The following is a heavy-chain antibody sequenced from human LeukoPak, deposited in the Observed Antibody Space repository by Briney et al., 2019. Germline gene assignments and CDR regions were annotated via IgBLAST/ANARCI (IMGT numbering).Heavy chain of an antibody. Sequence: PGGSLRLSCAASGFTFSSYSMNWVRQAPGKGLEWVSSISSSSSYIYYADSVKGRFTISRDNAKNSLYLQMNSLRAEDTAVYYCARGDLYCSSTSCYRGADYWGQGTLVTVSS. CDR1: GFTFSSYS. CDR3: ARGDLYCSSTSCYRGADY. V-gene: IGHV3-21*01. D-gene: IGHD2-2*02. CDR2: ISSSSSYI. J-gene: IGHJ4*02.